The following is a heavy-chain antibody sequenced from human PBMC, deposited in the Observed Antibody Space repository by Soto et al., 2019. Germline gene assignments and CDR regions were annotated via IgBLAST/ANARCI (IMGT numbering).Heavy chain of an antibody. CDR2: INDSGST. Sequence: PSETLSLTCAVSGGAFRGYVWSWIGQSPDKGLEWIGEINDSGSTYYNPSFKSRLTISVDTSKSQISLTLTSVTATDSAVYYCQGGDFWGQGTRVTVSS. V-gene: IGHV4-34*01. D-gene: IGHD3-16*01. CDR3: QGGDF. CDR1: GGAFRGYV. J-gene: IGHJ4*02.